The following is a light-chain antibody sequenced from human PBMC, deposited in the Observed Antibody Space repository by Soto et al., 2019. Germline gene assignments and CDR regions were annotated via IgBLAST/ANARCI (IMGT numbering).Light chain of an antibody. Sequence: QSALTQPPSVSAAPGQKVTISCSGSSSNIGKNYVSWYQQLPGTAPKLLIYENNKRPSGIPDRFSGSKSGTSATLGISGLQTGDEADYYCGTWDSSLSAGVFGGGTQLTVL. J-gene: IGLJ3*02. CDR3: GTWDSSLSAGV. CDR2: ENN. V-gene: IGLV1-51*02. CDR1: SSNIGKNY.